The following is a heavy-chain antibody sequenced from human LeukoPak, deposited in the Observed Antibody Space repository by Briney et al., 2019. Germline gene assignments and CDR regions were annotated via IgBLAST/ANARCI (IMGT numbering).Heavy chain of an antibody. CDR2: INHSGST. CDR1: GGSFSGYY. J-gene: IGHJ5*02. V-gene: IGHV4-34*01. CDR3: ARHGNIVVVVAARGFVP. Sequence: PSETLSLTCAVYGGSFSGYYWSWIRQPPGKGLEWIGEINHSGSTNYNPSLKSRVTIPVDTSKNQFSLRLSSVTAADTAFYYCARHGNIVVVVAARGFVPWGQGTLVTVSS. D-gene: IGHD2-15*01.